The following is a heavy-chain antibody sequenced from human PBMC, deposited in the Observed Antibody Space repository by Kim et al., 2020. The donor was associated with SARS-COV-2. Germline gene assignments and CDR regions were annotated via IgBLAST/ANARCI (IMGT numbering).Heavy chain of an antibody. CDR2: IGTAGDP. CDR3: ARGASAILTGYYTGYAFDI. Sequence: GGSLRLSCAASGFTFSSYDMHWVRQATGKGLEWVSAIGTAGDPYYPGSVKGRFTISRENAKNSLYLQMNSLRAGDTAVYFCARGASAILTGYYTGYAFDIWGQGTIVTVSS. J-gene: IGHJ3*02. CDR1: GFTFSSYD. V-gene: IGHV3-13*05. D-gene: IGHD3-9*01.